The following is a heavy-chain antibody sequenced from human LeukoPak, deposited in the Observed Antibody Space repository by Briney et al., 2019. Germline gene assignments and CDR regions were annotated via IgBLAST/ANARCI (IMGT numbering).Heavy chain of an antibody. CDR1: GFTFSTYG. D-gene: IGHD2-2*01. CDR3: ARASVPFDY. V-gene: IGHV3-33*01. Sequence: GGSLRLSCAASGFTFSTYGVHWVRQAPGKGLEWVAVIWPDGSNKYYADSVKGRFTISRDNSKSTLYLQMNSLRAEDTAVYYCARASVPFDYWGQGTLVTVSS. CDR2: IWPDGSNK. J-gene: IGHJ4*02.